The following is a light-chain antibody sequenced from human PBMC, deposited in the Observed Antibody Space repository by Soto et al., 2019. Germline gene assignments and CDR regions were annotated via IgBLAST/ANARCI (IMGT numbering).Light chain of an antibody. V-gene: IGLV2-23*01. Sequence: QSVLTQPASVSGSPGQSITISCTGTSSDVGSYNLVSWYQQHPGKAPKLMIYEDNKRPSGVSNRFSGSKSGNTASLTISGXXXXXXXHYYCCSYAPISTVVFGGGTKLTVL. CDR1: SSDVGSYNL. J-gene: IGLJ3*02. CDR2: EDN. CDR3: CSYAPISTVV.